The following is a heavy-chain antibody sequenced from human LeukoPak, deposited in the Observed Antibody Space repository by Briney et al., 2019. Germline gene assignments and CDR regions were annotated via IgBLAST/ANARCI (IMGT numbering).Heavy chain of an antibody. CDR1: GGSISSYY. V-gene: IGHV4-59*08. Sequence: SETLSLTGTVSGGSISSYYWSWIRQPPGKGLEWIGYIYYSGSTNYNPSLKSRVTISVDTSKNQFSLKLSSVTAADTAVYYCAGPNWYFDLWGRGTLVTVSS. CDR2: IYYSGST. J-gene: IGHJ2*01. CDR3: AGPNWYFDL.